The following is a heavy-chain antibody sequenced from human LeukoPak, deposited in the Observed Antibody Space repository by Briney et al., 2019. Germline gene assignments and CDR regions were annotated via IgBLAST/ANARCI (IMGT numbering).Heavy chain of an antibody. CDR2: ISWNSGSI. V-gene: IGHV3-9*01. J-gene: IGHJ4*02. CDR3: AKVGDSSGYYLDY. D-gene: IGHD3-22*01. Sequence: GGSLRLSCAASGFTFDDYAMHWVRQAPGKGLEWVSGISWNSGSIGYADSVKGRFTISRDNAKNSLHLQMNSLRAEDTALYYCAKVGDSSGYYLDYWGQGTLVTVSS. CDR1: GFTFDDYA.